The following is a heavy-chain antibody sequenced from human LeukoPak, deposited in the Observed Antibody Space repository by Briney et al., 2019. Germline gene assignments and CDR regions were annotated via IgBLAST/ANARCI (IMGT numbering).Heavy chain of an antibody. Sequence: PSETLSPTCTVSGVSVSSSNSYWGWIRQPPGKGLEWIGSIYYSGNTYYNASLKSQVSISIDTSKNQFSLKLSSVTAADTAVYYCARGPGYYDSSGYRHWGQGTLVTVSS. CDR1: GVSVSSSNSY. CDR3: ARGPGYYDSSGYRH. CDR2: IYYSGNT. J-gene: IGHJ4*02. D-gene: IGHD3-22*01. V-gene: IGHV4-39*01.